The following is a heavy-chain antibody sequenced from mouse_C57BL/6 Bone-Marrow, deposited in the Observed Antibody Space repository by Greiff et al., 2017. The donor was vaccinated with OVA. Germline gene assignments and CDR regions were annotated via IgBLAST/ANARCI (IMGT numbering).Heavy chain of an antibody. D-gene: IGHD2-1*01. V-gene: IGHV14-4*01. CDR1: GFNIKDDY. CDR2: IDPENGDT. Sequence: EVQLQQSGAELVRPGASVKLSCTASGFNIKDDYMHWVKQRPEQGLAWIGWIDPENGDTEYASKFQGKATITSDTSSNTAYLQLSSLTSEDTAVYYCTSLLFPLDYWGQGTSVTVSS. CDR3: TSLLFPLDY. J-gene: IGHJ4*01.